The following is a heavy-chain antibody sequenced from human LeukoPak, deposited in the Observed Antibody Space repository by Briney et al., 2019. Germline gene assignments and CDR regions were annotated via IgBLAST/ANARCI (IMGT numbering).Heavy chain of an antibody. CDR1: GGSISSYY. J-gene: IGHJ4*02. CDR3: ARRYCSGGSCCWDS. Sequence: SETLSLTCTVSGGSISSYYWSWIRQPPGKGLEWIGYIYYTGMTNYNPSLKSRVTILVATFKNQFSLKLSSVTAADTAVYYCARRYCSGGSCCWDSWGQGSLVTVSS. D-gene: IGHD2-15*01. V-gene: IGHV4-59*01. CDR2: IYYTGMT.